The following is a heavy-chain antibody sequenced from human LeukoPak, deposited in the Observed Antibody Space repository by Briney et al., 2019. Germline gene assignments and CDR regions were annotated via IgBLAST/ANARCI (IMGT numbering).Heavy chain of an antibody. J-gene: IGHJ4*02. CDR2: INPNSGGT. D-gene: IGHD1-26*01. CDR1: GYTFTGYY. CDR3: ARDRVYSGSYRLDY. V-gene: IGHV1-2*02. Sequence: ASVKVSCKASGYTFTGYYMHWVRQAPGQGLEWMGWINPNSGGTNYAQKFQGRVTMTRDTSISTAYMELSRLRSDDTAVYYCARDRVYSGSYRLDYWGQGTLVTVSS.